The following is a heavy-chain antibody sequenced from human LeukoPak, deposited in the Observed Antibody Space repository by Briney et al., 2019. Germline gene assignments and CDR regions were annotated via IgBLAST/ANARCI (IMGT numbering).Heavy chain of an antibody. V-gene: IGHV1-24*01. CDR3: ATYYDFWSGYYSSRSFDY. CDR2: XDPXDGET. Sequence: RXAPGKGVXXXXXXDPXDGETNYAQKFQRRVTITEDRSTDTAYMELSSLRSEDTAVYYCATYYDFWSGYYSSRSFDYWGQGTLVTVPS. D-gene: IGHD3-3*01. J-gene: IGHJ4*02.